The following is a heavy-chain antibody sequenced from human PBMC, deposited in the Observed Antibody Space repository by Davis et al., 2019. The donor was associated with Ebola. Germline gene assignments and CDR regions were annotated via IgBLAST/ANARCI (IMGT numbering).Heavy chain of an antibody. J-gene: IGHJ5*02. CDR3: ARGTTVNWDNWFDP. V-gene: IGHV3-74*01. CDR1: GFTFSSYG. CDR2: INSDGSST. D-gene: IGHD4-17*01. Sequence: GESLKISCAASGFTFSSYGMHWVRQAPGKGLVWVSRINSDGSSTSYADSVKGRFTISRDNAKNTLYLQMNSLRAEDTAVYYCARGTTVNWDNWFDPWGQGTLVTVSS.